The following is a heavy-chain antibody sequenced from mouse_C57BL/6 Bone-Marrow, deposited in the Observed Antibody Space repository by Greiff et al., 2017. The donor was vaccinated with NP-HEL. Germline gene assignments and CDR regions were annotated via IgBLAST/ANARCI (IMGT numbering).Heavy chain of an antibody. Sequence: VQLQQSGAELARPGASVKLSCKASGYTFTSYGISWVKQRTGQGLEWIGEIYPRSGNTYYNEKFKGKATLTADKSSSTAYMELRSLTSEDSAVYFCAREGITTVVRNYFDYWGQGTTLTVSS. V-gene: IGHV1-81*01. J-gene: IGHJ2*01. CDR2: IYPRSGNT. CDR3: AREGITTVVRNYFDY. CDR1: GYTFTSYG. D-gene: IGHD1-1*01.